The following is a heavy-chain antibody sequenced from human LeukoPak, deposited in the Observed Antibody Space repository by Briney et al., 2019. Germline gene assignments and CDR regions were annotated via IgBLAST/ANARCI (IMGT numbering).Heavy chain of an antibody. CDR1: GYTFTSYY. CDR2: INPSGGST. J-gene: IGHJ6*03. V-gene: IGHV1-46*01. Sequence: ASVKVSCKASGYTFTSYYMHWVRQAPGQGLEWMGIINPSGGSTSYAQKFQGRVTMTRDMSTSTVYMELSSLRSEDTAVYYCARHDYGDYGGNYYYYMDVWGKGTTVTVSS. CDR3: ARHDYGDYGGNYYYYMDV. D-gene: IGHD4-17*01.